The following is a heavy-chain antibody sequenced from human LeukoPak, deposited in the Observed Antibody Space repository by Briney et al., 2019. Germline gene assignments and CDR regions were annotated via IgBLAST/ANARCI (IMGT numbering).Heavy chain of an antibody. V-gene: IGHV4-59*01. D-gene: IGHD3-10*01. Sequence: SETLSLTCTVSGGSISSYYWSWIRQPPGKGLEWIGYIYYCGSTNYNPSLKSRVTISVDTSKDQFSLKLSSVTAADTAVYYCARVGGDVLLWFGELLRDNWFDPWGQGTLVTVSS. J-gene: IGHJ5*02. CDR3: ARVGGDVLLWFGELLRDNWFDP. CDR1: GGSISSYY. CDR2: IYYCGST.